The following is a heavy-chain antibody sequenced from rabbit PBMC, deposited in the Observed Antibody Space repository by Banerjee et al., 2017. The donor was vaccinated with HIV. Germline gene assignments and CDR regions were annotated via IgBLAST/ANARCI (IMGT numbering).Heavy chain of an antibody. J-gene: IGHJ4*01. CDR3: ARDWNGSGWYYSL. Sequence: QEQLEESGGDLVKPEGSLTLTCTASGFSFSSSYDMCWVRQAPGKGLEWIACIYTGSSGTPYYATWAKGRFTISKASSTTVTLQMTSLTAADTATYFCARDWNGSGWYYSLWGPGALVPVS. CDR2: IYTGSSGTP. D-gene: IGHD1-1*01. CDR1: GFSFSSSYD. V-gene: IGHV1S45*01.